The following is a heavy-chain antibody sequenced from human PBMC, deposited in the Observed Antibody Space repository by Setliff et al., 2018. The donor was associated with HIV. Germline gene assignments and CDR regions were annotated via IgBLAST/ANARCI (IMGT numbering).Heavy chain of an antibody. J-gene: IGHJ3*01. D-gene: IGHD2-8*01. CDR1: GHTFISYH. Sequence: SVKVSCKAPGHTFISYHIHWVRQAPGQGLEWMGIINTSGDNKDYAQKFQGRLTMTKDTSTSTVYMQLSSLRSEDTAVYYCVRTIYEWGAFDAWGQGTMVTVSS. CDR2: INTSGDNK. CDR3: VRTIYEWGAFDA. V-gene: IGHV1-46*01.